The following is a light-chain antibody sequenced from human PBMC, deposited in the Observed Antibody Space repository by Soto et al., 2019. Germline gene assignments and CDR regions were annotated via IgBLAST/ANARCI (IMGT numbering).Light chain of an antibody. Sequence: QSALTQPPSASGSPGQSVTISCTGTSSDVGGYNYVSWYQQHPGKAPKLMIYEVSKRPSGVPDRFSGSKSGNTASLTVSGLQDEDEADYYCSSYAGSNILVVFGGGTKLTVL. V-gene: IGLV2-8*01. J-gene: IGLJ2*01. CDR2: EVS. CDR1: SSDVGGYNY. CDR3: SSYAGSNILVV.